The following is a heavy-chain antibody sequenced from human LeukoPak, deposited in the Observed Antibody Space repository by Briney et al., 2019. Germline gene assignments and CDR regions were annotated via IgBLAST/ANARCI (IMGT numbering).Heavy chain of an antibody. CDR2: IKQDGNEK. V-gene: IGHV3-7*01. CDR3: ARDTLGEGEDANYAVYYFDY. J-gene: IGHJ4*02. D-gene: IGHD4/OR15-4a*01. Sequence: GGSLRLSCAASGFTFNTYWMSWVRQAPGKRLEWVANIKQDGNEKYYADSVKGRFTISRDNGKNSLDLQMNSLRADDTAVYYCARDTLGEGEDANYAVYYFDYWGQGTVVTVSS. CDR1: GFTFNTYW.